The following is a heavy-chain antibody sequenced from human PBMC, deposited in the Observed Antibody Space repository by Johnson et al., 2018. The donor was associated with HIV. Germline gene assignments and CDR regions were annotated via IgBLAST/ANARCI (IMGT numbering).Heavy chain of an antibody. CDR2: IKQDGSEK. V-gene: IGHV3-7*01. Sequence: MQLVESGGGLVQPGGSLRLSCAASGFTFSSYWMSWVRQAPGKGLEWVANIKQDGSEKYYVDSVKGRFTISRDNAKNSLYLQMNRLRAEDTAVYYCARDSGSYQGAFDIWGQGTMVTVSS. CDR1: GFTFSSYW. D-gene: IGHD1-26*01. J-gene: IGHJ3*02. CDR3: ARDSGSYQGAFDI.